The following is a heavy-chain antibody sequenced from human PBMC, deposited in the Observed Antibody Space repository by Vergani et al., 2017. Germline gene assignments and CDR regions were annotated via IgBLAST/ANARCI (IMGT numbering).Heavy chain of an antibody. D-gene: IGHD3-9*01. CDR1: GYTFSNYY. V-gene: IGHV1-46*03. CDR2: INPSGGHT. J-gene: IGHJ4*02. CDR3: ARGDYGILTGYRY. Sequence: QVQVVQSGAEVKKSGASVKVSCKTSGYTFSNYYMHWVRQAPGQGLEWMGIINPSGGHTNYAQQFQGRVTMTRDTSTITVYMELSSMRSEDTAIYYCARGDYGILTGYRYWGQGTLVTVSA.